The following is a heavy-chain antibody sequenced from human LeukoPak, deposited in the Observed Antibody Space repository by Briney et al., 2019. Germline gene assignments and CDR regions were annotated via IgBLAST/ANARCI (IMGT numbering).Heavy chain of an antibody. D-gene: IGHD2-15*01. Sequence: ASVKVSCKASGYTFTNFDINWVRQATGQGLEWMGWMSPNSGNTGYAQKFQGRITITRNTSISTAYMELSSLRFEDTAIYYCARDVVGFDSWGQGTLVTVSS. CDR3: ARDVVGFDS. V-gene: IGHV1-8*03. CDR2: MSPNSGNT. J-gene: IGHJ5*01. CDR1: GYTFTNFD.